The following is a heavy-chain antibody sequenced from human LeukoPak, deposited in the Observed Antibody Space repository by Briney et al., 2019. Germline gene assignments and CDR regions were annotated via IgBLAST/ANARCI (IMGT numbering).Heavy chain of an antibody. D-gene: IGHD5-24*01. V-gene: IGHV1-69*05. Sequence: SVKVSCKASGGTFSSYAISWVRQAPGQGLEWMGGINPIFGTANYAQKFQGRVTITTDESTSTAYMELSSLRSEDTAVYYCARSSIEMATINAYWGQGTLVTVSS. CDR2: INPIFGTA. CDR1: GGTFSSYA. J-gene: IGHJ4*02. CDR3: ARSSIEMATINAY.